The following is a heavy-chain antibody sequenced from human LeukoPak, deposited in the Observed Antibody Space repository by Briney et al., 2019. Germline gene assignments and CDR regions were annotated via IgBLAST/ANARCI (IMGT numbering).Heavy chain of an antibody. D-gene: IGHD6-13*01. CDR1: GYTFTGYY. CDR2: INPSTGDT. J-gene: IGHJ4*02. CDR3: AKAQRGSRWHLFDY. Sequence: GASVKVSCKASGYTFTGYYMHWVRQAPGQGLEWMGWINPSTGDTNYVQKFQGRVTMTRDTSINTAYMELSRLTSEDTAVYYCAKAQRGSRWHLFDYWGQGTLVTVSS. V-gene: IGHV1-2*02.